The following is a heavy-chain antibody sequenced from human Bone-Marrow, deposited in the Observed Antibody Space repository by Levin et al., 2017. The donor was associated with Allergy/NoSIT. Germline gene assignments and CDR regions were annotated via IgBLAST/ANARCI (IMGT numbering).Heavy chain of an antibody. D-gene: IGHD6-19*01. V-gene: IGHV4-38-2*02. J-gene: IGHJ4*02. Sequence: PSQTLSLTCTVSGYSIRSGYYWGWIRQPPGKGLEWIGSIYHSGSTYYNPSLKSRVTISVDTSKNQFSLKLSSVTAADTAVYYCARRWDDYSSTTIAVAGTGCDYFDYWGQGTLVTVSS. CDR1: GYSIRSGYY. CDR2: IYHSGST. CDR3: ARRWDDYSSTTIAVAGTGCDYFDY.